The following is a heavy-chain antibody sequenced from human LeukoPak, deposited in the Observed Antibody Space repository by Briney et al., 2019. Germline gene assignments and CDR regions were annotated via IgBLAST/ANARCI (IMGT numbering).Heavy chain of an antibody. CDR2: ISYRGST. CDR1: GGSFTGYY. V-gene: IGHV4-34*01. CDR3: ARGRRQLVRSWGY. J-gene: IGHJ4*02. D-gene: IGHD6-13*01. Sequence: PSETLSLTCAVYGGSFTGYYWSWIRQPPGKGLEWIGEISYRGSTNYNPSLKSRVTISVYTSKNQFSLKLTSVTAADTAVYYCARGRRQLVRSWGYWGQGTLVTVSS.